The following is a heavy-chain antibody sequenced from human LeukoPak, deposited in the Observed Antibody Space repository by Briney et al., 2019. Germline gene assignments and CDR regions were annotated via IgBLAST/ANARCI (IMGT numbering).Heavy chain of an antibody. D-gene: IGHD2-21*01. J-gene: IGHJ5*02. CDR3: ARERSIWNWFDP. CDR1: GGTFSSYA. Sequence: ASVKVSCKASGGTFSSYAISWVRQAPGQGLEWMGGIIPIFGTANYAQKFQGRVTITADESTSTAYMELSSLRSEDTAVYYCARERSIWNWFDPWGQGTLVTVSS. V-gene: IGHV1-69*13. CDR2: IIPIFGTA.